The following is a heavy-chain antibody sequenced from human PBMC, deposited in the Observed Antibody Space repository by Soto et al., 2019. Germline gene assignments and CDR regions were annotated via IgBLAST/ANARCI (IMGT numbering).Heavy chain of an antibody. J-gene: IGHJ4*02. D-gene: IGHD6-25*01. V-gene: IGHV1-46*01. CDR1: GYKFINHY. Sequence: ASVKVSCKASGYKFINHYMHWVRQVPGVGLEWMGIINPNGGGTDYSQKFQGRVTMTRDTSANTVHMELSSLRSEDTGVYFCARDSSASATSYSFDNWGQGTLVTVSS. CDR3: ARDSSASATSYSFDN. CDR2: INPNGGGT.